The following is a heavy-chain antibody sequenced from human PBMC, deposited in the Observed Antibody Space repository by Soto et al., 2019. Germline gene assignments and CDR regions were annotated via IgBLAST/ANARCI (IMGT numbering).Heavy chain of an antibody. D-gene: IGHD6-13*01. Sequence: PSQTLSLTCAISGDSVSSNSAAWNWIRQSPSRGLEWLGRTYYRSKWYNDYAVSVKSRITINPDTSKNQFSLQLNSVTPEDTAVYYCAREVAAAGTYKDAFDIWGQRTMVTGSS. CDR2: TYYRSKWYN. J-gene: IGHJ3*02. V-gene: IGHV6-1*01. CDR3: AREVAAAGTYKDAFDI. CDR1: GDSVSSNSAA.